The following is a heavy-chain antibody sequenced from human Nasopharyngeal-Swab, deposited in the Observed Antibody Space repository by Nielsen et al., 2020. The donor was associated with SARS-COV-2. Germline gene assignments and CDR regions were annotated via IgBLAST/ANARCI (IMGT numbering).Heavy chain of an antibody. D-gene: IGHD6-13*01. Sequence: ASVKVSCKASGYTLTSYGINWVRQATGQGLEWMGWMNPNSGNTGYAQKFQGRVTMTRNTSISTAYMELSSLRSEDTAVYYCASLSPHSIAAGHYYYYMDVWGKGTTVTVSS. CDR1: GYTLTSYG. CDR3: ASLSPHSIAAGHYYYYMDV. V-gene: IGHV1-8*02. J-gene: IGHJ6*03. CDR2: MNPNSGNT.